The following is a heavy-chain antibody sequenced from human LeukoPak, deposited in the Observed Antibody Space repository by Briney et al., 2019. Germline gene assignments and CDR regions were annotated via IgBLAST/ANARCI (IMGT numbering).Heavy chain of an antibody. J-gene: IGHJ6*02. V-gene: IGHV3-11*01. Sequence: PGGSLRLSCAASGFTFSDYYMSWIRQAPGQGLEWVSYISSTGSTIYYADSMKGRFTISRDNAKNSLYLQMNSLRAEDTAVYYCARIRYGSGSYYPDYYYGVDVWGQGTTVTVSS. CDR2: ISSTGSTI. CDR3: ARIRYGSGSYYPDYYYGVDV. D-gene: IGHD3-10*01. CDR1: GFTFSDYY.